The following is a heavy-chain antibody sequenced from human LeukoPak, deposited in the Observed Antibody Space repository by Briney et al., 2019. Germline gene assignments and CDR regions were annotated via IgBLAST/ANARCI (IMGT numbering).Heavy chain of an antibody. Sequence: PGGSLRLSCAASGFTFSSYAMSWVRQAPGKGLDWVSVISGSGGSTNYADSVKGRFTISRDNYKNTLYLQMNSLRAEDTAVYYCAKNSYHSSGHFDYWGQGTLVTVSS. CDR2: ISGSGGST. J-gene: IGHJ4*02. V-gene: IGHV3-23*01. D-gene: IGHD3-22*01. CDR1: GFTFSSYA. CDR3: AKNSYHSSGHFDY.